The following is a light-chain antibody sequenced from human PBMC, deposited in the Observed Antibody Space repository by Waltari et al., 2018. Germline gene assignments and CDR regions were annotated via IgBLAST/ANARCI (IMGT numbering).Light chain of an antibody. V-gene: IGLV2-23*02. J-gene: IGLJ2*01. CDR3: SSYAGSSKGV. CDR1: SSDVGNYKR. CDR2: AVS. Sequence: QSALTQPASVSGSPGQSITISCTGTSSDVGNYKRVSWYQQHPGNAPKLMIYAVSKRPSGVSDRFSGSNSGDMASLTISGLQPEDEAEYFCSSYAGSSKGVFGGGTKVTVL.